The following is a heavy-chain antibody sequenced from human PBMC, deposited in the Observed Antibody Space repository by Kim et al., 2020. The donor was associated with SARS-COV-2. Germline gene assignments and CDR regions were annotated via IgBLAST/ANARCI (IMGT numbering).Heavy chain of an antibody. Sequence: GGSLRLSCAVSGFTFSSYAMSWVRQAPGKGLEWVSAISGSGGSTYYADSVKGRFTISRDNSKNTLYLQMNSLRAEDTAVYYCAKAGAMVRGVIPSCDYWGQGNLVPVSS. J-gene: IGHJ4*02. CDR1: GFTFSSYA. V-gene: IGHV3-23*01. CDR2: ISGSGGST. D-gene: IGHD3-10*01. CDR3: AKAGAMVRGVIPSCDY.